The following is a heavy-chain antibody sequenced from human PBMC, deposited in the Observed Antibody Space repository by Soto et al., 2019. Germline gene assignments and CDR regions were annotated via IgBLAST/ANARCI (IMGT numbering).Heavy chain of an antibody. J-gene: IGHJ4*02. CDR3: AAWAEGATEVH. D-gene: IGHD2-15*01. CDR1: GFSFSVYG. Sequence: GGSLRLSCETSGFSFSVYGMHWVRQAPGKGLEWVAVIWYDASKQFYAASVEGRFTISRDNSKAILYLQMNSLRAEDTAVYYCAAWAEGATEVHWGQGTLVTVS. V-gene: IGHV3-33*01. CDR2: IWYDASKQ.